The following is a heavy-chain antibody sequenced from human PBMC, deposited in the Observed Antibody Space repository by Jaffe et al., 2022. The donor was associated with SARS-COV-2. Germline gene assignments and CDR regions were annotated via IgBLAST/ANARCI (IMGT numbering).Heavy chain of an antibody. CDR1: GFTFSSYA. J-gene: IGHJ3*02. V-gene: IGHV3-30-3*01. CDR3: ARETSSFLLRGPNAFDI. CDR2: ISYDGSNK. D-gene: IGHD3-10*01. Sequence: QVQLVESGGGVVQPGRSLRLSCAASGFTFSSYAMHWVRQAPGKGLEWVAVISYDGSNKYYADSVKGRFTISRDNSKNTLYLQMNSLRAEDTAVYYCARETSSFLLRGPNAFDIWGQGTMVTVSS.